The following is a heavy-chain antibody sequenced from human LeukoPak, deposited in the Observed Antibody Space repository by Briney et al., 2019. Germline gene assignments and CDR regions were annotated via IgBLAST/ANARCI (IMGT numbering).Heavy chain of an antibody. CDR2: TKSDRSST. CDR1: GFSLSKYW. CDR3: VGGNNGGSV. Sequence: SGGSLRLSCAASGFSLSKYWMHWDRHAPGKGLMWISSTKSDRSSTTYADSVKRRFTISKDNAKNTLYLQLNSLRAEDTAVYYCVGGNNGGSVWGQGTMVTASS. D-gene: IGHD1/OR15-1a*01. J-gene: IGHJ3*01. V-gene: IGHV3-74*01.